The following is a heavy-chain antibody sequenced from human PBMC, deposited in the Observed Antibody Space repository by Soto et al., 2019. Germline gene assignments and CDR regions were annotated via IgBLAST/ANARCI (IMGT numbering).Heavy chain of an antibody. J-gene: IGHJ4*02. D-gene: IGHD3-10*01. CDR2: INHSGST. V-gene: IGHV4-34*01. Sequence: QVQLQQWGAGLLKPSETLSLTCAVYGGSFSGYYWSWIRQPPGKGLEWIGEINHSGSTNYNPSLKDRVTISADTSKNPFSLQRSSVTAADTAVYYCARVRALLLWFGENPYFDYWGQGTLVTVSS. CDR1: GGSFSGYY. CDR3: ARVRALLLWFGENPYFDY.